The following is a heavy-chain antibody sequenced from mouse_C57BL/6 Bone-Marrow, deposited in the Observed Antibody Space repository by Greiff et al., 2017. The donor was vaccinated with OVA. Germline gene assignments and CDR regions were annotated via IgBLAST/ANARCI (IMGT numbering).Heavy chain of an antibody. D-gene: IGHD1-1*01. CDR3: ARSGITTVEGDFAMDY. CDR2: IYPGSGRT. J-gene: IGHJ4*01. CDR1: GYTFTSYW. Sequence: QVHVKQPGAELVKPGASVKMSCKASGYTFTSYWITWVKQRPGQGLEWIGDIYPGSGRTNYNEKFKSKATLTVDTSSSTAYMQLSSLTSEDSAVYYCARSGITTVEGDFAMDYWGQGTSGTVSS. V-gene: IGHV1-55*01.